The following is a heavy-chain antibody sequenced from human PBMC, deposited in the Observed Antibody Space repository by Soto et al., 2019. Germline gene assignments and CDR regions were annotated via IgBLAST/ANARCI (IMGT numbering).Heavy chain of an antibody. CDR1: GYTFTDFY. CDR2: INPRTGGT. CDR3: ARGDHAFNL. J-gene: IGHJ3*01. Sequence: QVQLVQSGAEMKKPGASVKVSCKASGYTFTDFYIHWVRQTPGQELERMGWINPRTGGTLYAQNFQGWVTMTRDTSISTAYMVLNRLKSDATAVYYCARGDHAFNLWGQGTMVTVSS. V-gene: IGHV1-2*04.